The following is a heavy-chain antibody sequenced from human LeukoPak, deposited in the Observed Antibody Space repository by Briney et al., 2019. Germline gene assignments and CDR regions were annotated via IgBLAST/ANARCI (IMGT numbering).Heavy chain of an antibody. CDR2: IYSGGTT. CDR3: ARHSRNCSGGYCYLYY. CDR1: GGSISSDSYY. V-gene: IGHV4-39*01. D-gene: IGHD2-15*01. J-gene: IGHJ4*02. Sequence: PSETLSLTCAVSGGSISSDSYYWGWIRQPPGKGLEWIGSIYSGGTTYYNPSLKSRVTISVDTSKNQFSLKLTSVTAADAAAYCCARHSRNCSGGYCYLYYWGQGTLVTVSS.